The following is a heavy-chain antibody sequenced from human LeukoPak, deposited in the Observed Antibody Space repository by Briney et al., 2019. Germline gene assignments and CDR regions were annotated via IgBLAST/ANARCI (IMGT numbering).Heavy chain of an antibody. J-gene: IGHJ6*03. CDR1: GFTFSSYG. CDR3: ARAVIDTAVGHYYQYMDV. CDR2: TSSDGSNK. Sequence: SGGSLRLSCAASGFTFSSYGMHWVRQAPGKGLEWVVVTSSDGSNKLYADSVKGRFTISRDNSKNMLYLQMNSLRAEDTAVYYCARAVIDTAVGHYYQYMDVWGKGTTVTVSS. V-gene: IGHV3-30*03. D-gene: IGHD5-18*01.